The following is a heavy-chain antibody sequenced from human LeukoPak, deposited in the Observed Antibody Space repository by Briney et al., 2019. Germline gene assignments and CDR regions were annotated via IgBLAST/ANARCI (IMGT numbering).Heavy chain of an antibody. J-gene: IGHJ5*02. CDR1: GGSISSGSYY. D-gene: IGHD6-13*01. V-gene: IGHV4-61*02. Sequence: SETLSLTCTVSGGSISSGSYYWSWIRQPAGKGLEWIGRIYTSGSTNYNPSLKSRVTISVDTSKNQFSLKLSSVTAADTAVYYCARGGKLVKQQLGNWVDPWGQGTLVTVSS. CDR3: ARGGKLVKQQLGNWVDP. CDR2: IYTSGST.